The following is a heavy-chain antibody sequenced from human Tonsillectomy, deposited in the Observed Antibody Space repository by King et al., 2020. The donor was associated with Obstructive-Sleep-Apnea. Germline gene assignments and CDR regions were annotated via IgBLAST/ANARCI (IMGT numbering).Heavy chain of an antibody. D-gene: IGHD6-13*01. V-gene: IGHV4-39*01. J-gene: IGHJ4*02. CDR3: VRLKYSSTTADLLDY. Sequence: QLQESGPGLVKPSETLSLTCTVSGGSISSSSYYWGWIRQPPGKGLEWIGNVYYSGSTYYNPSLKSRVTISVDTSKNQFSLKLSSGTAADTAVYYCVRLKYSSTTADLLDYWGQGTLVTVSS. CDR2: VYYSGST. CDR1: GGSISSSSYY.